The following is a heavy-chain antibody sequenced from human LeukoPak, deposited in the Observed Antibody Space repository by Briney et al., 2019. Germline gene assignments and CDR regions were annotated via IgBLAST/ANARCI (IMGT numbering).Heavy chain of an antibody. V-gene: IGHV1-24*01. D-gene: IGHD3-9*01. CDR2: FDPEDGET. CDR1: GYTLTELS. Sequence: GASVKVSCKVSGYTLTELSMHWVRQAPGKGLEWMGRFDPEDGETIYAQKFQGRVTMTEDTSTDTAYMELSSLRSEDTAVYYCATTGPHFEPNPLPLDYWGQGTLVTVSS. J-gene: IGHJ4*02. CDR3: ATTGPHFEPNPLPLDY.